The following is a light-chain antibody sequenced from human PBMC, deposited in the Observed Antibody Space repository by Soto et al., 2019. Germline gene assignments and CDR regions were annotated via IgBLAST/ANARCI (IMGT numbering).Light chain of an antibody. J-gene: IGKJ5*01. Sequence: DIQMTQSPSTLSASVGDRVTITCRASQSVSNWLAWYQQKPGKAPNLLIYKASSLKNGVPARFSGSGSGTDFTLTISSLEPEDFAVYYCQQRSNPITFGQGTRLEI. V-gene: IGKV1-5*03. CDR2: KAS. CDR1: QSVSNW. CDR3: QQRSNPIT.